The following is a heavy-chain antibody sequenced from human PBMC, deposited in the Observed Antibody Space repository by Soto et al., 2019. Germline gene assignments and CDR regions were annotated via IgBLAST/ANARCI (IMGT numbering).Heavy chain of an antibody. D-gene: IGHD6-13*01. V-gene: IGHV3-30-3*01. Sequence: QVQLVESGGGVVQPGRSLRLSCAASGFTFSSYPMHWVRQAPGKGLEWVAVISFDGSNEYYADSVKGRFLISRDNSKNTLYLQMNSLRPEDTAIYYCARDQTRAIMRQQQRGGYWGQGTLVTVSS. CDR3: ARDQTRAIMRQQQRGGY. CDR2: ISFDGSNE. J-gene: IGHJ4*02. CDR1: GFTFSSYP.